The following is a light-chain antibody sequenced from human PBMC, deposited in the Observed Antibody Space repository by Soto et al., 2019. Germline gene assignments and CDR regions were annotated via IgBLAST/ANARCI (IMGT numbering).Light chain of an antibody. CDR3: HQYNSWPRGT. J-gene: IGKJ3*01. Sequence: EIVLTQSPGTLSLSPGEKATLSCRASQSVSSSYLAWYQQKLGQAPRLLIYGASTRATGIPDRFSGSGSGTEFTLTISSLQSEDSAVYYCHQYNSWPRGTFGPGTKVEIK. CDR2: GAS. V-gene: IGKV3-20*01. CDR1: QSVSSSY.